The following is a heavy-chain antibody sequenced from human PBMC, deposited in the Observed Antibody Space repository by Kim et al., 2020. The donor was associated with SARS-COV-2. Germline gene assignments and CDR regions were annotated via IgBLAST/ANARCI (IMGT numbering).Heavy chain of an antibody. J-gene: IGHJ3*02. Sequence: IYAQKFQGRVTMTEDTSTDTAYMELSSLRSEDTAVYYCSPVSGSNDAFDIWGQGTMVTVSS. D-gene: IGHD1-26*01. CDR3: SPVSGSNDAFDI. V-gene: IGHV1-24*01.